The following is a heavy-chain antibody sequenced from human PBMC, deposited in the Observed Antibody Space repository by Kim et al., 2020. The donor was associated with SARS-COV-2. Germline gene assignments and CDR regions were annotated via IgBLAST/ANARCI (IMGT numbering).Heavy chain of an antibody. Sequence: KYYVDSVKGRFTISRDNAKNSVDMQMNSRRAEDTAVYYCAREIDKTGGFDIWGQGTMVTVSS. J-gene: IGHJ3*02. V-gene: IGHV3-7*01. CDR2: K. CDR3: AREIDKTGGFDI. D-gene: IGHD1-26*01.